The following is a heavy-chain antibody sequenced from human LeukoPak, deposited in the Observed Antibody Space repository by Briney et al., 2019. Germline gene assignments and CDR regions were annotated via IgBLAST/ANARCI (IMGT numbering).Heavy chain of an antibody. J-gene: IGHJ4*02. CDR3: ARGLQGIDY. CDR2: INTDGRST. D-gene: IGHD4-11*01. V-gene: IGHV3-74*01. Sequence: GGSLRLSCAASAFTFSSYWMHWVRRGPGKGLVWVSQINTDGRSTNYADSVKGRFTISRDNAKNTLYLQMSSLRADDTAVYYCARGLQGIDYWGQGTLVTVSS. CDR1: AFTFSSYW.